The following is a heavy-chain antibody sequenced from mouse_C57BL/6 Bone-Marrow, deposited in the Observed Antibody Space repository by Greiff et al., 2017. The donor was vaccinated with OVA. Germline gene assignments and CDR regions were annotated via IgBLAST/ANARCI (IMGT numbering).Heavy chain of an antibody. D-gene: IGHD1-1*01. CDR2: ISSGGDYI. V-gene: IGHV5-9-1*02. Sequence: EVKVVESGEGLVKPGGSLKLSCAASGFTFSSYAMSWVRQTPEKRLEWVAYISSGGDYIYYADTVKGRFTISRDNARNTLYLQMSSLKSEDTAMYYCTRYYGSSYSAWFAYWGQGTLVTVSA. CDR3: TRYYGSSYSAWFAY. CDR1: GFTFSSYA. J-gene: IGHJ3*01.